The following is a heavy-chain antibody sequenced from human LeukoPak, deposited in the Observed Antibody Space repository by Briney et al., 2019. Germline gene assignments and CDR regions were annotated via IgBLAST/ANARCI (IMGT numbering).Heavy chain of an antibody. CDR3: ASQLVGFSWIGRYYYYGMDV. Sequence: ASVKVSCKASGYTFTSYDINWVRQATGQGLEWMGWMNPNSGNTGYAQKFQGRVTMTRNTSISTAHMELSSLRSEDTAVYYCASQLVGFSWIGRYYYYGMDVWGQGTTVTVSS. CDR1: GYTFTSYD. J-gene: IGHJ6*02. V-gene: IGHV1-8*01. CDR2: MNPNSGNT. D-gene: IGHD6-13*01.